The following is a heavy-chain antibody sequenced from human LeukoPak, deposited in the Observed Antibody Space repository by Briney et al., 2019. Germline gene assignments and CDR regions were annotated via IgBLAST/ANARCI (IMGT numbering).Heavy chain of an antibody. V-gene: IGHV5-51*01. Sequence: GESLKISCKGSGYSFTSYWIGWVRQMPGKGLEWMGIIYPGDSDTRYSPSFQGRVTISADKSISTAYLQWSSLKASDTAMYYCARTVESRLITFGGVIVYFDYWGQGTLVTVSS. CDR2: IYPGDSDT. CDR3: ARTVESRLITFGGVIVYFDY. J-gene: IGHJ4*02. CDR1: GYSFTSYW. D-gene: IGHD3-16*02.